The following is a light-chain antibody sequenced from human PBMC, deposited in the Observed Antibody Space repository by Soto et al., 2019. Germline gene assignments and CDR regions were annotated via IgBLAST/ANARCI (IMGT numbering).Light chain of an antibody. CDR1: SXDVGGYNY. Sequence: QSVLTQPRSASGSPGQSVTISCTGTSXDVGGYNYVSWYQQHPGKAPKLMIYEVSKRPSGVPDRFSGSKSGNTASLTVSGLQAEDEADYYCHSYEISLSTYVLGTGTKVTLL. CDR2: EVS. CDR3: HSYEISLSTYV. V-gene: IGLV2-8*01. J-gene: IGLJ1*01.